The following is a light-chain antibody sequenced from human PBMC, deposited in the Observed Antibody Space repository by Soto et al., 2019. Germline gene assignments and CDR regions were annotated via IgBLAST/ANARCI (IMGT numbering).Light chain of an antibody. CDR2: KAS. CDR3: QEYNTHSRYT. CDR1: QSISGW. J-gene: IGKJ2*01. Sequence: DIQMTQSPSTLSASVGDRVSITCRASQSISGWLAWYQQKPGKAPKLLIYKASSLESGVPSRFSGSESGTELTLTISSLQPDDFASYYCQEYNTHSRYTFGQGTKLEIK. V-gene: IGKV1-5*03.